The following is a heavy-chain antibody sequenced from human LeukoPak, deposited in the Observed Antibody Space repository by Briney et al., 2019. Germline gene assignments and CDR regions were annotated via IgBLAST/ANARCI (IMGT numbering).Heavy chain of an antibody. D-gene: IGHD3-22*01. CDR1: GGSFSGYY. Sequence: SETLSLTCAVYGGSFSGYYWSWIRQPPGKGLEWIGEINHRGSTNYNPSLKSRVTISVDTSKNQFSLKLSSVTAADTAVYYCARQWFRTQCFDYWGQGTLVTVSS. J-gene: IGHJ4*02. CDR2: INHRGST. CDR3: ARQWFRTQCFDY. V-gene: IGHV4-34*01.